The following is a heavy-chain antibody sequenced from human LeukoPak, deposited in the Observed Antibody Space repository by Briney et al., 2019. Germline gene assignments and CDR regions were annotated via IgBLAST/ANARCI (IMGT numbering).Heavy chain of an antibody. CDR2: ISGSGGST. CDR1: GFTFSSYA. J-gene: IGHJ5*01. D-gene: IGHD2-15*01. V-gene: IGHV3-23*01. CDR3: ARKWWENWFDS. Sequence: PGGSLRLSCVASGFTFSSYAMSWVRQAPGKGLEWVSAISGSGGSTYSADSVKGRFTISRDNSKNTLYLQMNSLRAEDTAVYYCARKWWENWFDSWGQGALVTVSS.